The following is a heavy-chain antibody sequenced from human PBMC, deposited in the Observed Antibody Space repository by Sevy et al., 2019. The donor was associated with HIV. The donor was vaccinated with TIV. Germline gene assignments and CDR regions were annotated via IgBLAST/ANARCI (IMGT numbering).Heavy chain of an antibody. CDR2: ISYDGNNK. CDR1: GFTFSSYA. J-gene: IGHJ6*02. V-gene: IGHV3-30*03. Sequence: GGSLRLSCAASGFTFSSYAMHWVRQAPGKGLEWVAVISYDGNNKYEDSAKGRFTIARCNSKNTLYLQMNTLRAEDTAVYYCARDGSSGGLFLKDYCYFGMDVWGQGTTVTVSS. D-gene: IGHD3-16*01. CDR3: ARDGSSGGLFLKDYCYFGMDV.